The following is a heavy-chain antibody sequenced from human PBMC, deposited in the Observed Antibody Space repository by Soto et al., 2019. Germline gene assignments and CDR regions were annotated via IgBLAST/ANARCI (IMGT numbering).Heavy chain of an antibody. J-gene: IGHJ4*02. CDR2: ISAYNGNT. D-gene: IGHD3-10*01. V-gene: IGHV1-18*01. CDR3: ARWFTPQETNPGFDY. CDR1: GYTFTSYG. Sequence: QVQLVQSGAEVKKPGASVKVSCKASGYTFTSYGISWVRQAPGQGLEWMQWISAYNGNTYYAQKFQGRDTMITDTSTSTAYMELRSLRSDDTAVYYCARWFTPQETNPGFDYWGQGTLVTVSS.